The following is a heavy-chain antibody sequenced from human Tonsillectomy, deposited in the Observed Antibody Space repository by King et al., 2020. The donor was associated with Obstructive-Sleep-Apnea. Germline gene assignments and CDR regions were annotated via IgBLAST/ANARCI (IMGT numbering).Heavy chain of an antibody. CDR1: GGSFSGYY. CDR2: INHSGST. V-gene: IGHV4-34*01. Sequence: VQLQQWGAGLLKPSETLSLTCAVYGGSFSGYYWSWIRQPPGKGLEWIGEINHSGSTNYNPSLKSRVTISVDTSKNQFSLKLSSVTAADTAEYYCSRVVSYRAVAYWGQGTLVTVSS. CDR3: SRVVSYRAVAY. D-gene: IGHD6-19*01. J-gene: IGHJ4*02.